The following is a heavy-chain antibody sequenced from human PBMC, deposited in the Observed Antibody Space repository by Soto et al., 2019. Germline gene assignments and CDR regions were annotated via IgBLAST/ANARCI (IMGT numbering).Heavy chain of an antibody. V-gene: IGHV1-8*01. CDR1: GFTFTDYD. Sequence: ASVKVSGKTSGFTFTDYDINWVRQASGQGLEWMGWMNANSGNTGYAQNFQGRVTMTRTTSSPTAYMELSGLESEDTAVYYCARGQYRRLDYWGQGTQVTVSS. D-gene: IGHD3-16*02. CDR3: ARGQYRRLDY. CDR2: MNANSGNT. J-gene: IGHJ4*02.